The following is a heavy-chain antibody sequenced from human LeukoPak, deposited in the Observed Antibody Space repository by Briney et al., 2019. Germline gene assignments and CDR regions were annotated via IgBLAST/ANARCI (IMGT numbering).Heavy chain of an antibody. CDR2: ISSSSTYI. Sequence: GGSLRLSCAASGFTFSTYAMNWVRQAPEKGLEWVSSISSSSTYIYYADSVKGRFTISRDNAKNSLYLQMNSLRAEDTAVYYCATVVPAAVDYWGQGTLVTVSS. CDR1: GFTFSTYA. V-gene: IGHV3-21*01. D-gene: IGHD2-2*01. J-gene: IGHJ4*02. CDR3: ATVVPAAVDY.